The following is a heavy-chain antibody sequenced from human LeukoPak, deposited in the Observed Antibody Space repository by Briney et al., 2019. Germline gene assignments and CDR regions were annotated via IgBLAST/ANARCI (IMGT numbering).Heavy chain of an antibody. CDR3: AKSVAGNLNWFDP. D-gene: IGHD6-19*01. V-gene: IGHV3-30*18. J-gene: IGHJ5*02. Sequence: GKSLRLSCAASGFTFSSYGMHWVRQAPGKGLEWMAVISYDGGNKYYADSVKGRFTISRDNSKNSLYLQMNSLRAEDTAVYYCAKSVAGNLNWFDPWGQGTLVTVSS. CDR2: ISYDGGNK. CDR1: GFTFSSYG.